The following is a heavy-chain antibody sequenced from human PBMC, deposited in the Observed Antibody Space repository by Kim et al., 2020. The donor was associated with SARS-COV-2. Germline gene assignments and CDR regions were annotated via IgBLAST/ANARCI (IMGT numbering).Heavy chain of an antibody. CDR2: ISYDGSNK. CDR3: AKGVYYDILTGGLPPDY. Sequence: GGSLRLSCAASGFTFSSYGMHWVRQAPGKGLEWVAVISYDGSNKYYADSVKGRFTISRDNSKNTLYLQMNSLRAEDTAVYYCAKGVYYDILTGGLPPDYWGQGTLVTVSS. V-gene: IGHV3-30*18. J-gene: IGHJ4*02. CDR1: GFTFSSYG. D-gene: IGHD3-9*01.